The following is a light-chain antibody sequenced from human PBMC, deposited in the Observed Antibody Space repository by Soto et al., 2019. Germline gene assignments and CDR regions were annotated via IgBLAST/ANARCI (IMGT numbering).Light chain of an antibody. J-gene: IGLJ2*01. Sequence: QSALTQPASVSGSPGQSITISCTGTSSDIGAYNFVSWYQQHPGKAPKLMLYDVNIRPSGVSNRFSGSKSGNTASLTISGLQAEDEADDYCTSWTTSTTMIFGGGTK. CDR3: TSWTTSTTMI. CDR1: SSDIGAYNF. V-gene: IGLV2-14*03. CDR2: DVN.